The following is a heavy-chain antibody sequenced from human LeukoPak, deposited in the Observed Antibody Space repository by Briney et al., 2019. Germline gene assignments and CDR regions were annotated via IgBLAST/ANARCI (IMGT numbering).Heavy chain of an antibody. CDR1: GYSISSGYY. Sequence: SETLSLTCAVSGYSISSGYYWGWIRQPPGKGLEWIESIYHSGSTYYNPSLKSRVTISVDTSKNQFSLKLSSVTAADTAVYYCARISGWKRYYYYYMDVWGKGTTVTVSS. CDR2: IYHSGST. J-gene: IGHJ6*03. CDR3: ARISGWKRYYYYYMDV. V-gene: IGHV4-38-2*01. D-gene: IGHD6-19*01.